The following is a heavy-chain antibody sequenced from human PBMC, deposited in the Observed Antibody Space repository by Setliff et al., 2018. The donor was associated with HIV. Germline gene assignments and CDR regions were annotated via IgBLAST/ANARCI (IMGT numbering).Heavy chain of an antibody. V-gene: IGHV1-2*02. J-gene: IGHJ3*02. CDR2: INPNSGGT. CDR1: GYTFTGYY. Sequence: RASVKDSCKASGYTFTGYYMHWVRQAPGQGLEWMGWINPNSGGTTHAQKFQGRVTMTRDTSISTAYMEVSRLRSDDTAVYYCARHLSAGAWQRNALDIWGQGTMVTVSS. D-gene: IGHD5-12*01. CDR3: ARHLSAGAWQRNALDI.